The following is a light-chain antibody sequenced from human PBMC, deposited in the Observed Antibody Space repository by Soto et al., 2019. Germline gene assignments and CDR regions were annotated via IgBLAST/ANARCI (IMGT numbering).Light chain of an antibody. CDR2: KAS. V-gene: IGKV1-5*03. CDR3: QHYNSYSEA. Sequence: DIQMSHWRARVCGSXADCVTITXXASQTISSWLAWYQQKPGKAPKLLIYKASTLKSGVPSRFSGSGSGTEFTLTISSLQPDDFATYYCQHYNSYSEAFGQGTKVDI. J-gene: IGKJ1*01. CDR1: QTISSW.